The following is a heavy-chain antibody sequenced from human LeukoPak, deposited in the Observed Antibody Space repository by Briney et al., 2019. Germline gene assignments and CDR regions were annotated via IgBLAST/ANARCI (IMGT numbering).Heavy chain of an antibody. CDR2: IYHSGST. V-gene: IGHV4-59*12. CDR3: AREWGRAVQGY. D-gene: IGHD6-19*01. Sequence: PSETLSLTCTVSGGSISGYYWSWIRQPPGKGLEWIGYIYHSGSTYYNPSLKSRVTISVDRSKNQFSLKLSSVTAADTAVYYCAREWGRAVQGYWGQGTLVTVSS. CDR1: GGSISGYY. J-gene: IGHJ4*02.